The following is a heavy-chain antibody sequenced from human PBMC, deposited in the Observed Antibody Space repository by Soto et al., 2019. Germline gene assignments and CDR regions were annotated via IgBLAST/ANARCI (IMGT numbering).Heavy chain of an antibody. J-gene: IGHJ6*02. V-gene: IGHV1-18*01. CDR1: GYTFTSYG. D-gene: IGHD5-12*01. CDR3: AREGSTIRNYDYYYYGMDV. CDR2: ISVFKGTT. Sequence: QVQLVQSGGEVKKPGASVKVSCKASGYTFTSYGVSWVRQAPGQGLEWMGWISVFKGTTNYAQKFQGRVTMTTDTTTSKAHMELRSLRSDDTAVYYCAREGSTIRNYDYYYYGMDVWGQGTTVTVSS.